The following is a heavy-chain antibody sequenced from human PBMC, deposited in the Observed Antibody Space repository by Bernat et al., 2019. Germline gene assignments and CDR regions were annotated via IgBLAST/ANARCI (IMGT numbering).Heavy chain of an antibody. CDR3: ARSFDYGYFDF. CDR2: IHYSGST. V-gene: IGHV4-38-2*01. D-gene: IGHD4-17*01. CDR1: GYSIRSGYY. Sequence: QVQLQESGPGLVKPSETLSLTCAVSGYSIRSGYYWGWIRQPPGKGPEWIGNIHYSGSTYYSPSLKSRVTISVDTSKNQFSLDLSSVTAADTAVYFCARSFDYGYFDFWGQGTLVTVSS. J-gene: IGHJ4*02.